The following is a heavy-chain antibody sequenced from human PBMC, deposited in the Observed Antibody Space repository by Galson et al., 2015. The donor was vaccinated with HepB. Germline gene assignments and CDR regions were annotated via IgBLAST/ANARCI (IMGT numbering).Heavy chain of an antibody. J-gene: IGHJ6*02. Sequence: SLRLSCAASGFSFSTYAMSWVRQAPGKGLNWVSVISGSGGSTYYADSVKGRFTISRDNSKNTLHLQMNSLRAEDTAVYYCAKGGAYCSSTSCYAVPPQAFGMDVWGQGTTVTVSS. D-gene: IGHD2-2*01. CDR2: ISGSGGST. CDR1: GFSFSTYA. V-gene: IGHV3-23*01. CDR3: AKGGAYCSSTSCYAVPPQAFGMDV.